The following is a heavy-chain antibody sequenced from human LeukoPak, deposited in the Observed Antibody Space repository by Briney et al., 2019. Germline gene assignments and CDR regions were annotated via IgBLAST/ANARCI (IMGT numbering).Heavy chain of an antibody. J-gene: IGHJ6*02. CDR3: ARPYYYGSGSYYTSFPYGMDV. D-gene: IGHD3-10*01. Sequence: ASVKVSCKASGYTFTSYFMHWVRQAPGQGLEWMGIINPGGGATSYAQKFQGRVTMTRDTSTSTVYMELSSLRSEDTAVYYCARPYYYGSGSYYTSFPYGMDVWGQGTTVTVSS. V-gene: IGHV1-46*01. CDR1: GYTFTSYF. CDR2: INPGGGAT.